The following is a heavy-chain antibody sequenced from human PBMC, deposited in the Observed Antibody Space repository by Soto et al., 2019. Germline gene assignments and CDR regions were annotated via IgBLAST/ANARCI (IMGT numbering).Heavy chain of an antibody. CDR2: VYHTGNA. CDR1: CGSITTAGYS. J-gene: IGHJ6*02. V-gene: IGHV4-30-2*01. Sequence: PSETLSLTCTVSCGSITTAGYSWSWIQQPPGKALEWIGYVYHTGNAYPKPSLKSRVTISLDRSKNQFSLKMTSVTAADTALYYCASRPFYYYGLDVWGQGTTVTVSS. CDR3: ASRPFYYYGLDV.